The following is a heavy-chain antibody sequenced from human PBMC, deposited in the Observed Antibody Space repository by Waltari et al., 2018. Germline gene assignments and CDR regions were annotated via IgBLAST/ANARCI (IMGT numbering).Heavy chain of an antibody. CDR2: MKPNSGNT. V-gene: IGHV1-8*03. CDR3: ARARITIFGVVMYYFDY. D-gene: IGHD3-3*01. J-gene: IGHJ4*02. Sequence: QVQLVQSGAEVKKPGASVKVSCKASGYTFTSYDINWVRQATGQGLEWMGWMKPNSGNTGYAQKFQGRVTITRNTSISTAYMELSSLRSEDTAVYYCARARITIFGVVMYYFDYWGQGTLVTVSS. CDR1: GYTFTSYD.